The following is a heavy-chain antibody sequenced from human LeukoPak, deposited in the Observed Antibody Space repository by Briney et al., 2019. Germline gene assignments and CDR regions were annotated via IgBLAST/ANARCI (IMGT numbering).Heavy chain of an antibody. CDR3: VRENYFDK. J-gene: IGHJ4*02. V-gene: IGHV4-59*11. Sequence: SETLSLTCTVSGGSISGHYGGWIRQPPGKGLEWIGYIHYSGRTDYKPSLKSRLTLSVDTSRSRFSLKLRSVSAADTAVYYCVRENYFDKWGQGTLVTVSS. CDR1: GGSISGHY. CDR2: IHYSGRT.